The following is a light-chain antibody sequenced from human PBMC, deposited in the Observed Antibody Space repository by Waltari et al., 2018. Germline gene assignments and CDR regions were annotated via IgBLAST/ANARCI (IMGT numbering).Light chain of an antibody. Sequence: DIQMTQSPSSLSASVGDRVTITCRASRAITNYVNWYQQRPGLAPKPLIYAASTLQGGVPTRFSGSGSGTDFTLTISSLQIEDFATYYCQQSHSAPLAFGGATRLAI. CDR3: QQSHSAPLA. J-gene: IGKJ4*01. CDR2: AAS. V-gene: IGKV1-39*01. CDR1: RAITNY.